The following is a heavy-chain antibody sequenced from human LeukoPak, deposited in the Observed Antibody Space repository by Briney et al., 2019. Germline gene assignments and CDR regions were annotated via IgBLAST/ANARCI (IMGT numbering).Heavy chain of an antibody. CDR2: ISAYNGNT. CDR3: ATNYDYVWGSYRFGNTFAY. Sequence: ASVNVSFKASGYTFTSYVISWVRQAPGQGLEGMGWISAYNGNTNYAQKLQGRVTMTTDTSTSTAYMELSRLRSDDTAVYYCATNYDYVWGSYRFGNTFAYWGQGTLVTVSS. V-gene: IGHV1-18*01. J-gene: IGHJ4*02. D-gene: IGHD3-16*02. CDR1: GYTFTSYV.